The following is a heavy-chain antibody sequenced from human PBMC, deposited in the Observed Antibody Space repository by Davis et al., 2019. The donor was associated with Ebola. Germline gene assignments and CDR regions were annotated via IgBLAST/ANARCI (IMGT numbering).Heavy chain of an antibody. J-gene: IGHJ6*02. CDR2: ISWNSGSI. Sequence: SLKISCAASGFTFDDYAMHWVRQAPGKGLEWVSGISWNSGSIGYADSVKGRFTISRDNAKNSLYLQMNSLRAEDTAVYYCARENFLTYYYYGMDVWGQGTTVTVSS. CDR1: GFTFDDYA. V-gene: IGHV3-9*01. CDR3: ARENFLTYYYYGMDV.